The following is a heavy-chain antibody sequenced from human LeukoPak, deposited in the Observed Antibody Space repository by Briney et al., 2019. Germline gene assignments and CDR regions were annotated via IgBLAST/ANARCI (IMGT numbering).Heavy chain of an antibody. CDR1: GGSISGYY. V-gene: IGHV4-59*01. CDR3: ARSVVTLYWYFDL. CDR2: IYYSGST. J-gene: IGHJ2*01. D-gene: IGHD4-23*01. Sequence: KSSETLSLTCTVSGGSISGYYYNWIQQPPGKGLEWIGYIYYSGSTNYNPSLKSRVTISLDTSKNQFSLKLSSVTTADTAVYYCARSVVTLYWYFDLWGRGTLVTVSS.